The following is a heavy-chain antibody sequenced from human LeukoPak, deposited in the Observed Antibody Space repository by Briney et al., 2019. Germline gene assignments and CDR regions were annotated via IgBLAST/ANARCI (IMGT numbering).Heavy chain of an antibody. J-gene: IGHJ4*02. CDR3: AKEKSGKAYDSSGFDY. CDR2: ISGDGGTT. Sequence: TGGSLRLSCAASGFTFSSSYMHWVRQAPGKGLVWVSRISGDGGTTAYADSVKGRFTISRDNSKNTLYLQMNSLRAEDTAVYYCAKEKSGKAYDSSGFDYWGQGTLVTVSS. D-gene: IGHD3-22*01. V-gene: IGHV3-74*01. CDR1: GFTFSSSY.